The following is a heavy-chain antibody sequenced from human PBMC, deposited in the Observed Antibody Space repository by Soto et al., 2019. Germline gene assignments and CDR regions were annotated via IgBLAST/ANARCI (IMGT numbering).Heavy chain of an antibody. CDR2: INHTGGT. J-gene: IGHJ5*02. V-gene: IGHV4-34*01. CDR1: GGSVKGYY. D-gene: IGHD3-3*01. CDR3: ATRITVFGLLIPPLDP. Sequence: XGTLSLTCAVYGGSVKGYYWNWMRQPPGKGLEWIGEINHTGGTHYNPSLKSRVTMSVDTSKNQFSLRLSSVTAADTAIYYCATRITVFGLLIPPLDPWGQGTQVTVSS.